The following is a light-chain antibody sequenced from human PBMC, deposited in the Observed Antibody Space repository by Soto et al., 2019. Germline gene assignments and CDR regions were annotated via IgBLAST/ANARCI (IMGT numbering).Light chain of an antibody. CDR1: SSDVGGYNY. J-gene: IGLJ3*02. CDR2: EVS. V-gene: IGLV2-14*01. Sequence: QAVVTQPASVSGSPGQSITVSCTGTSSDVGGYNYVSWYQQHPGKAPKLMIYEVSSRPSGISARFSGSKSGNTASLTISGLQAEDEANYYCSSYTSSSTVVFGGGTKLTVL. CDR3: SSYTSSSTVV.